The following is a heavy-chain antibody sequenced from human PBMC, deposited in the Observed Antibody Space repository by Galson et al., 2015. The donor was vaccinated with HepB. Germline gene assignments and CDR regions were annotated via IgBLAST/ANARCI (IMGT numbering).Heavy chain of an antibody. D-gene: IGHD6-13*01. CDR1: GYTFTGYY. CDR2: INPDTGGP. CDR3: ARGSSSWDAFDL. V-gene: IGHV1-2*04. J-gene: IGHJ3*01. Sequence: SVKVSCKALGYTFTGYYLHWVRQAPGQGFEWVGWINPDTGGPNFAQKFRGWVTITSDPSTSTAYIELNRLKSDDTAVYYCARGSSSWDAFDLWGQGTLVTVSS.